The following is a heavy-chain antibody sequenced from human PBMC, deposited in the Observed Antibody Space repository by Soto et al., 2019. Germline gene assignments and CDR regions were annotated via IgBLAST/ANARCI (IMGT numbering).Heavy chain of an antibody. D-gene: IGHD5-12*01. CDR2: ISGSGGST. V-gene: IGHV3-23*01. J-gene: IGHJ4*02. CDR3: AKSKRYSGYENFDY. CDR1: GLTFSGYA. Sequence: GGPMRLSYAAAGLTFSGYARSWVRKTTGKGLEWVSAISGSGGSTYYADSVKGRFTISRDNSKNTLYLQMNSLRAEDTAVYYCAKSKRYSGYENFDYWGQGTLVTVSS.